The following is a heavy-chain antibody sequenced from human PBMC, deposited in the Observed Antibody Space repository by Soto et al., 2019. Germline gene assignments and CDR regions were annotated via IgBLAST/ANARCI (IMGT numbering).Heavy chain of an antibody. D-gene: IGHD1-26*01. Sequence: GGSLRLSCVVSGFSVSSNFMSWVRQASGKGLEWVSVLYSGGDTVYANSVKGRFTISRDNDKNALYLQMNNLRAEDTALYYCAIEKVGAASVHVFDIWGQGTMVTVSS. J-gene: IGHJ3*02. V-gene: IGHV3-66*01. CDR2: LYSGGDT. CDR3: AIEKVGAASVHVFDI. CDR1: GFSVSSNF.